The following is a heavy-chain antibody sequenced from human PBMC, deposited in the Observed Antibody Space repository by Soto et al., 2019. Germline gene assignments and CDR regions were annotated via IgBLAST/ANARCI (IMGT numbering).Heavy chain of an antibody. Sequence: EVQLLESGGGLVQPGGSLRLSCAASGLSFSSSAMNWVRQAPGKGLEWVSIISDSGGRTHYAASVKGRSTTSRDNSKKTLYRQMNSLRAEDTAVYSCANSLNLNWLSWFDPWGQGTLVTVSS. CDR1: GLSFSSSA. CDR2: ISDSGGRT. CDR3: ANSLNLNWLSWFDP. D-gene: IGHD1-1*01. J-gene: IGHJ5*02. V-gene: IGHV3-23*01.